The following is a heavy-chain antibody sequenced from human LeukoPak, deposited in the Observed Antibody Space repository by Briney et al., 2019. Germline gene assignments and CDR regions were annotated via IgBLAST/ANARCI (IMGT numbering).Heavy chain of an antibody. D-gene: IGHD3-22*01. V-gene: IGHV1-2*02. CDR2: INPNSGAS. Sequence: AASVKVSCKASGYTFTSYAMHWVRQAPGQGLEWMGWINPNSGASNYAQKFQGRVTMTRDTSISTMYMQLSRLKSDDTAVYYCARDGGYDAFDIWGQGSMVTVSS. CDR3: ARDGGYDAFDI. CDR1: GYTFTSYA. J-gene: IGHJ3*02.